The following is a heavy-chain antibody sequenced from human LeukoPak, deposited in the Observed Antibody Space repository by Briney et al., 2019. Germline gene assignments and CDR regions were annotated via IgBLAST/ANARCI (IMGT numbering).Heavy chain of an antibody. Sequence: GGSLRLSCAASGFTLSSYSMNWVRQDRGKGLEWVSSMSSSSSYIYYADSVKGRFTISRDNAKNSLYLQMNILRAEDTAVYYCARVWVDSSSPDYFDYWGQGTLVTVSS. V-gene: IGHV3-21*01. CDR3: ARVWVDSSSPDYFDY. CDR1: GFTLSSYS. CDR2: MSSSSSYI. J-gene: IGHJ4*02. D-gene: IGHD6-13*01.